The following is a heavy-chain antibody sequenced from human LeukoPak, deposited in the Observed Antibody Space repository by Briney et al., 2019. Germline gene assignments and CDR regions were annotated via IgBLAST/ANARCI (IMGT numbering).Heavy chain of an antibody. J-gene: IGHJ4*02. Sequence: GGSLRPSLAALGFAFSTYWRAWARQAPGKGLEWVGNINQDGSVRHYVDSVRGRFTISRDNARNSVYLQMNALRVEDTAVYYCTRDFVFWGQGTLVTASS. V-gene: IGHV3-7*01. CDR3: TRDFVF. D-gene: IGHD3-3*01. CDR2: INQDGSVR. CDR1: GFAFSTYW.